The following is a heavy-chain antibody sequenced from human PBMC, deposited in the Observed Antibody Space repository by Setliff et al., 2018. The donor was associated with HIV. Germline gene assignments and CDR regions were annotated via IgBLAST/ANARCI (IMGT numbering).Heavy chain of an antibody. CDR3: ARDGTTLLAAMDV. V-gene: IGHV3-21*01. J-gene: IGHJ6*03. D-gene: IGHD1-7*01. Sequence: PGGSLRLSCAASGFSFSSYRMNWVRQAPGKGLEWVSSITRSCDYIWYADSVKGRFTISRDNAKNSLNLQTNSLSAEDTAVYYCARDGTTLLAAMDVWGKGTTVTVSS. CDR1: GFSFSSYR. CDR2: ITRSCDYI.